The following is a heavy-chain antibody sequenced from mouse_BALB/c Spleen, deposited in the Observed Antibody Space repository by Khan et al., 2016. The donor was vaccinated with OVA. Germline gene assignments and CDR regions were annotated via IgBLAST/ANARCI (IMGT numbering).Heavy chain of an antibody. CDR1: GYTFTAYD. CDR3: AREGLRGVAMDY. Sequence: QMQLEESGPELVKPGALVKISCKASGYTFTAYDINWVKQRPGQGLEWIGWIYPGDGSTKYNENFKGKATLTTDTSSNTAYMQLSSLTSEKSAVYFCAREGLRGVAMDYWGQGTSVSVSS. V-gene: IGHV1S56*01. CDR2: IYPGDGST. D-gene: IGHD2-4*01. J-gene: IGHJ4*01.